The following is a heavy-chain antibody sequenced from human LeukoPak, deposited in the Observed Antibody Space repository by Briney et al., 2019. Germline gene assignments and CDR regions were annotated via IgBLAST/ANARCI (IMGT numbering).Heavy chain of an antibody. CDR2: LYYSGSA. CDR1: GGSISNYY. J-gene: IGHJ4*02. V-gene: IGHV4-59*01. Sequence: PPETLSLTCTVSGGSISNYYWSWIRQPPGKGLEWIGYLYYSGSANYNPSLKSRVTISLDTSKNQFSLKLSSVTAADTAVYYCARIRNYGWGTYIPFVDYWGQGTLVTVSS. D-gene: IGHD3-10*01. CDR3: ARIRNYGWGTYIPFVDY.